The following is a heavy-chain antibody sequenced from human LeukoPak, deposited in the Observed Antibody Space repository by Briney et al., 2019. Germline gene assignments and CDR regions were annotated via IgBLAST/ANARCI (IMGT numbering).Heavy chain of an antibody. CDR1: GFSLSTSGMC. D-gene: IGHD3-10*01. CDR2: IDWDDDK. V-gene: IGHV2-70*01. CDR3: ARIHYHGSGSYSRGYYYGMDV. Sequence: SGPALVKPTQTLTLTCTFSGFSLSTSGMCVSWIRQPPGKALEWLALIDWDDDKYYSTSLKTRLTISKDTSKNQVVLTMTNMDPVDTATYYCARIHYHGSGSYSRGYYYGMDVWGKGTTVTVSS. J-gene: IGHJ6*04.